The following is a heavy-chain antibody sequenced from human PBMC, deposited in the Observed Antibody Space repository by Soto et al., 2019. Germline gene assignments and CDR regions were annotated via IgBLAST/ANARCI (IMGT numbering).Heavy chain of an antibody. CDR3: ARDLKTMPTYYYYGMDV. CDR2: ISSSSSTI. J-gene: IGHJ6*02. V-gene: IGHV3-48*02. Sequence: GGSLRLSCAASGFTFSSYSMNWVRQAPGKGLDWVSYISSSSSTIYYADSVKGRFTISRDNAKNSLYLQMNSLRDEDTAVYYCARDLKTMPTYYYYGMDVWGQGTTVTVSS. CDR1: GFTFSSYS. D-gene: IGHD2-2*01.